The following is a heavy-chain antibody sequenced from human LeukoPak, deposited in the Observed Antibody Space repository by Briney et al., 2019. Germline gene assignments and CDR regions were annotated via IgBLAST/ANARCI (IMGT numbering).Heavy chain of an antibody. J-gene: IGHJ4*02. CDR2: IYYSGST. V-gene: IGHV4-59*01. D-gene: IGHD6-19*01. CDR1: GGSISSYY. CDR3: ARAATSSGWYIGY. Sequence: SETLSLTCTVSGGSISSYYWSRIRQPPGKGLEWIGYIYYSGSTNYNPSLKSRVTISVGTSKNQFSLKLSSVTAADTAVYYCARAATSSGWYIGYWGQGTLVTVSS.